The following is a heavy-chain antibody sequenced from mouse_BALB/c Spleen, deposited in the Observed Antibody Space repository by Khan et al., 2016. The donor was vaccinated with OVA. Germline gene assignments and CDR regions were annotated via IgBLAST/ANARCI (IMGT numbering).Heavy chain of an antibody. CDR1: GYTFTDYY. J-gene: IGHJ3*01. V-gene: IGHV1-77*01. CDR2: ISPGSGDT. Sequence: VQLQQSGAELARPGASVKLSCKASGYTFTDYYINWVKQRTGQGLEWIGEISPGSGDTYYNERFKGKATLTADQSSSTAYMQLSSLTSEASAVYFCARRNYFGYTFAYGGQGTLVHCLC. CDR3: ARRNYFGYTFAY. D-gene: IGHD1-2*01.